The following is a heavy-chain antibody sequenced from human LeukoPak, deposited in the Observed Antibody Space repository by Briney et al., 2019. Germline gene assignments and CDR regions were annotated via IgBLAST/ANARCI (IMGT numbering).Heavy chain of an antibody. CDR1: GFTFRTYG. CDR2: ISYDGSHK. Sequence: PGRSLRLSCAASGFTFRTYGMHWVRQAPGKGLEWVAVISYDGSHKYYADSVKGRFTISRDNSKNTLHLQMNSLRAEDTGVYYCAKDYHESSGGTYYYGMDVWGQGTMVTVSS. V-gene: IGHV3-30*18. CDR3: AKDYHESSGGTYYYGMDV. J-gene: IGHJ6*02. D-gene: IGHD3-22*01.